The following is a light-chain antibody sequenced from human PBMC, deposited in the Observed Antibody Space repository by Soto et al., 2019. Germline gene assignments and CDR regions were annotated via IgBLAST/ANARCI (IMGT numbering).Light chain of an antibody. J-gene: IGKJ4*01. Sequence: DIQVTQSPSSLSGSVGDSVTIDCRASQNINHYLNWYQHKPGTAPKLLISGVSGLQGGVPSRFSASGSGTDFTLAISSLQPEDFATYYCQQSSVTITFGGGTKVEIK. CDR3: QQSSVTIT. CDR1: QNINHY. CDR2: GVS. V-gene: IGKV1-39*01.